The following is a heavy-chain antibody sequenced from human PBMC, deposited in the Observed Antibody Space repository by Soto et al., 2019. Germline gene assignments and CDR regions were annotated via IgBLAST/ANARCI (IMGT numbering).Heavy chain of an antibody. CDR2: INHSGST. Sequence: PSETLSLTCAVHGGSFSGYCWSWIRQPPGKGLEWIGEINHSGSTNYNPSLKSRVTISVDTSKNQFSLKLSSVTAADTAVYYCAREGYGSGSQLYYYYGMDAWGQGTTVT. CDR1: GGSFSGYC. CDR3: AREGYGSGSQLYYYYGMDA. J-gene: IGHJ6*02. D-gene: IGHD3-10*01. V-gene: IGHV4-34*01.